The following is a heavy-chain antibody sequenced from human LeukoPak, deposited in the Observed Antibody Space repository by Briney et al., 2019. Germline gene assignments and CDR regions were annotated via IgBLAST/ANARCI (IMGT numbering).Heavy chain of an antibody. J-gene: IGHJ4*02. D-gene: IGHD6-13*01. V-gene: IGHV3-7*02. CDR3: ARPSSGWYYFDY. CDR1: GVTFSSYC. Sequence: GGSLRLSCAASGVTFSSYCMSWVRQAPGKGLEWVANIKQDGSEKYYVDSVKGRFTISRDNAKNSLYLQMNSLRDEDTDVYYCARPSSGWYYFDYWGQGTLVTVSS. CDR2: IKQDGSEK.